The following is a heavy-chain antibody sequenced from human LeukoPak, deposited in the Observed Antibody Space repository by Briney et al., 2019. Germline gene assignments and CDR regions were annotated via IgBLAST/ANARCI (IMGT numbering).Heavy chain of an antibody. CDR1: GGTFSSYA. J-gene: IGHJ5*02. CDR2: IIPIFGTA. V-gene: IGHV1-69*05. D-gene: IGHD3-22*01. CDR3: ARECKRGYDSSGYYSPTGYNWFDP. Sequence: SVKVSCKASGGTFSSYAISWVRQAPGQGLEWMGGIIPIFGTANYAQKFQGRVTITTDESTSTAYMELSSLRSEDTAVYYCARECKRGYDSSGYYSPTGYNWFDPWGQGTLVTVSS.